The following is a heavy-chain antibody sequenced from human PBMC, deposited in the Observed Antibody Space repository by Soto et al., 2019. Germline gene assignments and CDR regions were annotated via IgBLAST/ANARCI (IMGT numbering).Heavy chain of an antibody. CDR1: GGSFSGYY. CDR3: ARGSEGGRWFGELTWFDP. D-gene: IGHD3-10*01. Sequence: SETLSLTCAVYGGSFSGYYWSWIRQPPGKGLEWIGEINHSGSTNYNPSLKSRVTISVDTSKNQFSLKLSSVTAADTAVYYCARGSEGGRWFGELTWFDPWGQGTLVTVSS. J-gene: IGHJ5*02. V-gene: IGHV4-34*01. CDR2: INHSGST.